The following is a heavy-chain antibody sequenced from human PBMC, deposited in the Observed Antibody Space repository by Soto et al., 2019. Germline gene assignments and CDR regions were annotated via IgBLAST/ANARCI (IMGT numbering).Heavy chain of an antibody. CDR1: GYTFIRYG. J-gene: IGHJ6*02. CDR2: ISPYNDYT. Sequence: QVRLVQSAAEVKKPGASVKVSCKTSGYTFIRYGIAWVRQAPGQGLEWMGWISPYNDYTNYAQKFQDRVRMTADTSTITVYLELRLLRSGDTAVYYGSRRGYYAAVWGTLYQYGVDVWGQGTTVSVSS. D-gene: IGHD3-16*01. V-gene: IGHV1-18*01. CDR3: SRRGYYAAVWGTLYQYGVDV.